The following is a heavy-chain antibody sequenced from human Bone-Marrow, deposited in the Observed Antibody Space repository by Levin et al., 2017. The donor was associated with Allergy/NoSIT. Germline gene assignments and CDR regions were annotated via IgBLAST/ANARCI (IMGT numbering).Heavy chain of an antibody. CDR1: GGSVSSGSYY. D-gene: IGHD4-17*01. Sequence: SQTLSLTCTVSGGSVSSGSYYWSWIRQPPGESLECIGRIDYSWNTNYNPSLKSRVTISVDTSKNQFSLSLRSVTAADTAIYYCARANYGDKMEAFDIWGQGTMVTVSS. V-gene: IGHV4-61*01. CDR2: IDYSWNT. J-gene: IGHJ3*02. CDR3: ARANYGDKMEAFDI.